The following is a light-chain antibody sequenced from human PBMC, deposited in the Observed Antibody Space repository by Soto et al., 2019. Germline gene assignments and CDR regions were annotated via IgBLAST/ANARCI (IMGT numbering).Light chain of an antibody. CDR1: SSDFGSYKF. J-gene: IGLJ1*01. V-gene: IGLV2-23*01. Sequence: SALTQPSSLSVSPGKSVAISFTGTSSDFGSYKFVSWYQHHPGKVPKVIIYETSKRPSGVSDRFSGSKSGNTASLTISGLQAEDEADYYCFSFTSTNTHVFGSGTKVTVL. CDR3: FSFTSTNTHV. CDR2: ETS.